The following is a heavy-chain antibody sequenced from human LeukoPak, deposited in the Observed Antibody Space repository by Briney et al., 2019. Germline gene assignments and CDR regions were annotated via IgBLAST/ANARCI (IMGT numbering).Heavy chain of an antibody. CDR2: INAGNGNT. Sequence: ASVKVSCKVSGYTFTTYAMHWVRQAPGQRLEWMGWINAGNGNTKYSQEFQGRVTITRDTSASTAYMELSRLRSDDTAVYYCARDRSPAPGRSYGRGHFDYWGQGTLVTVSS. V-gene: IGHV1-3*01. J-gene: IGHJ4*02. CDR3: ARDRSPAPGRSYGRGHFDY. CDR1: GYTFTTYA. D-gene: IGHD5-18*01.